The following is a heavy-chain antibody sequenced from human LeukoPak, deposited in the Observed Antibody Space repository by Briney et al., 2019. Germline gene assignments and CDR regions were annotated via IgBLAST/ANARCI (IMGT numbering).Heavy chain of an antibody. Sequence: SVTVSCKASGFTFPSSAVQWVRQARGQRLEWIGWIVVGSGNTNYAQKFQERVTITRDMSTSTAYMELSSLRSEDTAVYYCAAGYSGYDLHGYYYYYGMDVWGQGTTVTVSS. CDR1: GFTFPSSA. J-gene: IGHJ6*02. V-gene: IGHV1-58*01. CDR2: IVVGSGNT. CDR3: AAGYSGYDLHGYYYYYGMDV. D-gene: IGHD5-12*01.